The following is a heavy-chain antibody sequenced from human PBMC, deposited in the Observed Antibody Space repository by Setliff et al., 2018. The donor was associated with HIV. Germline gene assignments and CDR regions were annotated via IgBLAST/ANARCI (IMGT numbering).Heavy chain of an antibody. CDR1: GDSISTYC. J-gene: IGHJ3*02. CDR2: ISTSGST. Sequence: SETLSLTCTVSGDSISTYCWIWIRQPPGKGLEWIGYISTSGSTKYNPSLKSRVTILVDPSNNQFSLRLSSVTAADTAVYYCARHSDFWSEDAFDIWAQGTVVTVSS. D-gene: IGHD3-3*01. V-gene: IGHV4-4*09. CDR3: ARHSDFWSEDAFDI.